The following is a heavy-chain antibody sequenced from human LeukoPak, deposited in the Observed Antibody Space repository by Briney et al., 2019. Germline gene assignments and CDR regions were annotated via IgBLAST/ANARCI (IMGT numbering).Heavy chain of an antibody. J-gene: IGHJ3*02. D-gene: IGHD6-19*01. CDR3: ARDLQQWLVAYDAFDI. CDR2: ISSSSSYI. V-gene: IGHV3-21*01. CDR1: GFTFSSYS. Sequence: PGGSLRLSCAASGFTFSSYSMNWVRQAPGKGLEWVSPISSSSSYIYYADSVKGRFTISRDNAKNSLYLQMNSLRAEDTAVYCCARDLQQWLVAYDAFDIWGQGTMVTVSS.